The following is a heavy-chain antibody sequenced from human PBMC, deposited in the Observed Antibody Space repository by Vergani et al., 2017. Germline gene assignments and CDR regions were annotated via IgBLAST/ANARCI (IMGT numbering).Heavy chain of an antibody. CDR3: ARDSRYCSSTSCYVGRDWFDP. CDR1: GYTFTSYY. V-gene: IGHV1-46*01. J-gene: IGHJ5*02. D-gene: IGHD2-2*01. Sequence: QVQLVQSGAEVKKPGASVKVSCKASGYTFTSYYMHWVRQAPGQGLEWMGIINPSGGSTSYAQKFQGRVTMTRDTSTITVYMELSSLRSEETAVYYCARDSRYCSSTSCYVGRDWFDPWGQGTLVTVSS. CDR2: INPSGGST.